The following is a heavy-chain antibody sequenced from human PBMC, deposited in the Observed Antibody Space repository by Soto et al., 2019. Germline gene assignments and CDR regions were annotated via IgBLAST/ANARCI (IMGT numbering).Heavy chain of an antibody. V-gene: IGHV1-2*02. Sequence: ASVKVSCKASGYTFSGYYIHWLRQAPGQGLEWMGWINPNSGGTNYAQKFQGKVTVTRDTPTSTAYMELSRLTSDDTAVYYCARSLTEGYCTITGCYTRPLYGMDVWGQGTTVTVSS. J-gene: IGHJ6*02. D-gene: IGHD2-2*02. CDR2: INPNSGGT. CDR3: ARSLTEGYCTITGCYTRPLYGMDV. CDR1: GYTFSGYY.